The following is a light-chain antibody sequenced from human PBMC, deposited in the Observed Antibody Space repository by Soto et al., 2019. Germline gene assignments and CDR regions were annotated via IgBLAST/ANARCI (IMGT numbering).Light chain of an antibody. V-gene: IGKV3-11*01. CDR2: DAS. J-gene: IGKJ5*01. Sequence: DIVFTHSPAKLSLSPLERANLSLSASQSVSSYLAWYQHTPGQAHRPLIYDASNRATGIPARFSGSGSGTDSTLTIRSLEPEDFAVYYCQQSSNWPFINCGKGQRRAIK. CDR1: QSVSSY. CDR3: QQSSNWPFIN.